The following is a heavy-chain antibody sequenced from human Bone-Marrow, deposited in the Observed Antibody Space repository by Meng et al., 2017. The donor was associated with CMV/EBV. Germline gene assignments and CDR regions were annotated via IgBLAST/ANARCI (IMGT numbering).Heavy chain of an antibody. CDR3: ASIPIVGATIDY. D-gene: IGHD1-26*01. Sequence: GESLKISCAASGFTFSSYAMSWVRQAPGKGLEWVSYISRSSSTMYYADSVKGRFTISRDNAKNSLYLQMNSLRAEDTAVYYCASIPIVGATIDYWGQGTLVTVSS. V-gene: IGHV3-48*04. CDR1: GFTFSSYA. CDR2: ISRSSSTM. J-gene: IGHJ4*02.